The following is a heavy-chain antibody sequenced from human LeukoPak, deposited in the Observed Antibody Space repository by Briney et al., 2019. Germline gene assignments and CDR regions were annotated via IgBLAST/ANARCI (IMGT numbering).Heavy chain of an antibody. J-gene: IGHJ4*02. CDR1: GFTFSSYG. Sequence: GGSLRLSCAASGFTFSSYGMHWVRQAPGKGLEWVAVISYDGSNKYYADSVKGRSTIPRDNSKNTLYLQMSSLRAEDTAVYYCAKDLGGSGSRDIDYWGQGTLVTVSS. CDR3: AKDLGGSGSRDIDY. D-gene: IGHD3-22*01. V-gene: IGHV3-30*18. CDR2: ISYDGSNK.